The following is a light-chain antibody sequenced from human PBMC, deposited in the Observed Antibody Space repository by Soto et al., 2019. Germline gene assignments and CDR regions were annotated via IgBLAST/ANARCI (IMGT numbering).Light chain of an antibody. J-gene: IGKJ5*01. CDR2: GVS. Sequence: EIVLTQSPGTLSLSPGERAALSCRASQSVSSNNLAWYQQKPGQAPRLLIYGVSTRATGIPARFSGSGSGTEFTLTISSLQSEDFAVYYCQQYNNWPAITFGQGTRLEIK. CDR3: QQYNNWPAIT. CDR1: QSVSSN. V-gene: IGKV3D-15*01.